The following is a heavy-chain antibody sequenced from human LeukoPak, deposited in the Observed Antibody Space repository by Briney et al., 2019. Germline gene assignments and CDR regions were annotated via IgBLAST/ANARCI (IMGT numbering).Heavy chain of an antibody. CDR1: GYTLTELS. CDR2: FDPEAGET. CDR3: ATQQLVRFVLRFQH. D-gene: IGHD6-13*01. J-gene: IGHJ1*01. Sequence: ASVKVSCKVSGYTLTELSMHWVRQPPGKGLEWMGRFDPEAGETIYAQKFQGRVTMTEDTSTNTAYMELSSLRSEDTAVYYCATQQLVRFVLRFQHWGQGTLVTVSS. V-gene: IGHV1-24*01.